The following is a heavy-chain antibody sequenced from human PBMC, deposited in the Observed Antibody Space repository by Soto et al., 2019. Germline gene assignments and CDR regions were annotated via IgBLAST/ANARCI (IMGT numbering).Heavy chain of an antibody. V-gene: IGHV3-7*03. CDR3: ARGSNQDY. CDR1: GFTFSPYW. CDR2: INNDGSEK. Sequence: EVQLVESGGDLVQPGGSLRLSCVASGFTFSPYWMSWVRQATGRGLHWVATINNDGSEKYYADSVKGRFTISRDNARDSLYLKLTSLRAEDTAIYYCARGSNQDYWGQGTLVAVSS. D-gene: IGHD2-8*01. J-gene: IGHJ4*02.